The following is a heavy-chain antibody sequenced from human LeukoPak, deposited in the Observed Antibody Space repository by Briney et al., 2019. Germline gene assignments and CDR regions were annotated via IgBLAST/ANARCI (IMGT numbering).Heavy chain of an antibody. CDR3: ARGHLVVVLDY. V-gene: IGHV4-34*01. Sequence: SETLSLTCAVYGGSLSGYYWSWIRQPPGKGLEWIGEINHSGSTNYNPSLKSRVTISVDTSKNQFSLKLSSVTAADTAVYYCARGHLVVVLDYWGQGTLATVSS. D-gene: IGHD3-22*01. CDR1: GGSLSGYY. J-gene: IGHJ4*02. CDR2: INHSGST.